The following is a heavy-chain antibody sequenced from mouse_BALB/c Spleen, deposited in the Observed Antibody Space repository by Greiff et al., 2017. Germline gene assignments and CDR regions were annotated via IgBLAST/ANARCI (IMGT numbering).Heavy chain of an antibody. CDR1: GFTFSSYT. D-gene: IGHD2-1*01. J-gene: IGHJ2*01. Sequence: EVQLVESGGGLVKPGGSLKLSCAASGFTFSSYTMSWVRQTPEKRLEWVATISSGGSYTYYPDSVKGRFTISRDNAKNTLYLQMSSLKSEDTAMYYCTRGSTIFDYWGQGTTLTVSS. CDR3: TRGSTIFDY. CDR2: ISSGGSYT. V-gene: IGHV5-6-4*01.